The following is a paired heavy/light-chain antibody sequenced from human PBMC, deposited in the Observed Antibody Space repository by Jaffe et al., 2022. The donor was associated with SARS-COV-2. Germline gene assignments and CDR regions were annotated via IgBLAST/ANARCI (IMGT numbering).Heavy chain of an antibody. Sequence: EVHLVESGGGFVQPGGSLRLSCAASGFTFSDTWMHWVRQTPGKGLVWVARINPGGSVTNYADSVKGRFTISRDDARNTLFLEMNSLTADDAGIYFCAKAKWGGNPLDSWGQGVLVTVSP. D-gene: IGHD1-26*01. CDR1: GFTFSDTW. CDR3: AKAKWGGNPLDS. V-gene: IGHV3-74*01. CDR2: INPGGSVT. J-gene: IGHJ4*02.
Light chain of an antibody. Sequence: DFVMTQSPDSLAVSLGERATINCRSSQNIFYSSTNRSYLAWYQLKPGQPPRLLIHWASTRESGVPDRFSGGGSGTDFTLTISSLQPEDVAVYYCQQYYSTPPYTFGQGTKLEI. CDR2: WAS. J-gene: IGKJ2*01. CDR1: QNIFYSSTNRSY. CDR3: QQYYSTPPYT. V-gene: IGKV4-1*01.